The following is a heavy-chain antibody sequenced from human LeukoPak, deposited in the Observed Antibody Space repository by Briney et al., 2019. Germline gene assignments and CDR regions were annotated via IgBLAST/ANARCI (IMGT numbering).Heavy chain of an antibody. V-gene: IGHV4-61*02. CDR3: AREGLNMVRGVIPKEAWGWFDP. CDR2: IYTRGNT. D-gene: IGHD3-10*01. Sequence: PSQTLSLTCTVSGGSISSGAYYWSWIRQPAGKGLEWIGRIYTRGNTNYNPSLKSRVTISVDTSKNQFSLKLNSVTAADTAVYYCAREGLNMVRGVIPKEAWGWFDPWGQGTLVTVSS. CDR1: GGSISSGAYY. J-gene: IGHJ5*02.